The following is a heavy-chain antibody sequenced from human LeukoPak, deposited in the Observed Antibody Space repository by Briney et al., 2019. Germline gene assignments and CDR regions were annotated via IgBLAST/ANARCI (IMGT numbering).Heavy chain of an antibody. CDR2: IIPIFGTA. CDR3: ARDRPYSGSYQGYFDY. V-gene: IGHV1-69*06. J-gene: IGHJ4*02. Sequence: SVKVSCKASGGTFSSYAISWVRQAPGQGLEWMGGIIPIFGTANYAQKFQGRVTITADKSTSTAYMELSSLRSEDTAVYYCARDRPYSGSYQGYFDYWGQGTLVTVSS. D-gene: IGHD1-26*01. CDR1: GGTFSSYA.